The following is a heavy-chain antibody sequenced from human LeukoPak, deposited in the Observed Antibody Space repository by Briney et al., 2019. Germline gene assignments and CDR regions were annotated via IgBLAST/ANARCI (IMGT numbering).Heavy chain of an antibody. D-gene: IGHD5-18*01. CDR1: GFTFSSYA. CDR3: AKFPGEGPSKDTAMVQDYYFDY. CDR2: ISGSGGST. V-gene: IGHV3-23*01. Sequence: PGGSLRLSCAASGFTFSSYAMSWVRQAPGKGLEWVSAISGSGGSTYYADSVKGRFTISRDNSKNTLYLQMDSLRAEDTAVYYCAKFPGEGPSKDTAMVQDYYFDYWGQGTLVTVSS. J-gene: IGHJ4*02.